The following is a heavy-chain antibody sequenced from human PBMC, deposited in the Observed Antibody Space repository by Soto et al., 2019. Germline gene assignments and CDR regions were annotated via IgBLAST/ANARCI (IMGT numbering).Heavy chain of an antibody. CDR1: GFTFISSF. D-gene: IGHD6-19*01. Sequence: PGESLKISCVASGFTFISSFMGWIRQAPGKGLEWVANINQDGGVTYYVDSVEGRFTISRGNTKDSLYLQMNSLRGEDTAIYYCARYYRGSGRYFFDYWGQGTPVTVSS. CDR2: INQDGGVT. J-gene: IGHJ4*02. V-gene: IGHV3-7*03. CDR3: ARYYRGSGRYFFDY.